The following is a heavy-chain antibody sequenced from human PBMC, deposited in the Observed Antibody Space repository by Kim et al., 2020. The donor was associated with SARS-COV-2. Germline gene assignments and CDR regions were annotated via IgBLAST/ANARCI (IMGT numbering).Heavy chain of an antibody. D-gene: IGHD3-10*01. CDR2: INHSGST. J-gene: IGHJ4*01. Sequence: SETLSLTCAVYGGSFSGYYWSWIRQPPGKGLEWIGEINHSGSTNYNPSLKSRVTISVDTSKNQFSLKLSSVTAADTAVYYCARGRLRSTMVRGVMLDYLG. CDR3: ARGRLRSTMVRGVMLDY. V-gene: IGHV4-34*01. CDR1: GGSFSGYY.